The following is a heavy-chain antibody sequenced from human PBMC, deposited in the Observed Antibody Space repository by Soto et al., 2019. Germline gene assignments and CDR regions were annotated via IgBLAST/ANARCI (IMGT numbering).Heavy chain of an antibody. CDR2: IYYSGST. CDR3: ARDIGYYDSSGYPYGMDV. V-gene: IGHV4-31*03. CDR1: GGSISSGGYY. D-gene: IGHD3-22*01. J-gene: IGHJ6*02. Sequence: SETLSLTCTVSGGSISSGGYYWSWIRQHPGKGLEWIGYIYYSGSTYYNPSLKSRVTISVDTSKNQFSLKLSSVTAADTAVYYCARDIGYYDSSGYPYGMDVWGQGTTVTVSS.